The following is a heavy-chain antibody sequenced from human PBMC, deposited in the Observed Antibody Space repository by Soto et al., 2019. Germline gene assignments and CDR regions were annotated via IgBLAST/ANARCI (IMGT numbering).Heavy chain of an antibody. J-gene: IGHJ3*02. V-gene: IGHV4-34*01. CDR3: ARRTYYYDSSGHGAFDI. CDR1: GGSFSGYY. CDR2: INHSGST. Sequence: PSETLSLTCAVYGGSFSGYYWSWIRQPPGKGLEWIGEINHSGSTNYNPSLKSRVTISVDTSKNQFSLKLSSVTAADTAVYYCARRTYYYDSSGHGAFDIWGQGTMVTVSS. D-gene: IGHD3-22*01.